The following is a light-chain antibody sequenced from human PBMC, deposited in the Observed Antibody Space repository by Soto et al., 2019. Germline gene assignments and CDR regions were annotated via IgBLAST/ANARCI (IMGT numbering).Light chain of an antibody. V-gene: IGKV3-15*01. CDR1: QSVSSS. CDR2: GAS. CDR3: QQHTNLPPIT. Sequence: EIVLPQSPGTLSLSPGERSTLSCMASQSVSSSLAWYQQKPGQAPRLLIYGASTRATGIPARFNGSGSGTEFTLTISSLQSEDFAVYCCQQHTNLPPITFGQGTRLEIK. J-gene: IGKJ5*01.